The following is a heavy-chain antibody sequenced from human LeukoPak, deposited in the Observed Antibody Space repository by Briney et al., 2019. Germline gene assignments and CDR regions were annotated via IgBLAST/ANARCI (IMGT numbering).Heavy chain of an antibody. D-gene: IGHD5-24*01. Sequence: ASVKVSCKASGYTFTGYSMHLVRQAPGQGLEWMGLIRPNSGTTNYAQRFQGRVTMTRDTSISTAYMELSSLRSDDTAVYYCATVTRYHSDGYTSRGYNDYWGQGTLVTVSS. V-gene: IGHV1-2*02. J-gene: IGHJ4*02. CDR1: GYTFTGYS. CDR3: ATVTRYHSDGYTSRGYNDY. CDR2: IRPNSGTT.